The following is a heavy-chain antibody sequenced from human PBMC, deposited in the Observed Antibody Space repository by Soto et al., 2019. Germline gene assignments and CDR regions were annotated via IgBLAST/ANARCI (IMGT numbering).Heavy chain of an antibody. CDR2: ISWNSGDI. D-gene: IGHD6-13*01. V-gene: IGHV3-9*01. CDR3: ARDRSQQLIPHYFDL. CDR1: GFTFGDFA. Sequence: EEQVVESGGGLEHPGRSLRLSCAASGFTFGDFAMHWVRQGPGKGLEWISGISWNSGDIAYADSVRGRFTVSRDNVKNSLLLQMNSLRSEDTALYYCARDRSQQLIPHYFDLRGQGTLLTVSS. J-gene: IGHJ4*02.